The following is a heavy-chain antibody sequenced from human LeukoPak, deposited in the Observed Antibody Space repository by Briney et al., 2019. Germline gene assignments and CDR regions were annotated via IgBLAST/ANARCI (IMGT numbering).Heavy chain of an antibody. CDR3: ARGYTKDVTSVTDFDY. V-gene: IGHV7-4-1*02. J-gene: IGHJ4*02. D-gene: IGHD4-17*01. CDR1: GYTFTSYA. Sequence: ASVKVSCKASGYTFTSYAMNWVRQAPGQGLEWMGWINTNTGNPTYAQGFTGRFVFSLDTSVSTAYLQTSSLKAEDTAVYYCARGYTKDVTSVTDFDYWGQGTLVTVSS. CDR2: INTNTGNP.